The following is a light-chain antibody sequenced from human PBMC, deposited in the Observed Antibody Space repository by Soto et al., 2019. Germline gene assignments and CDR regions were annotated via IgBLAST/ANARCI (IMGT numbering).Light chain of an antibody. J-gene: IGKJ2*01. V-gene: IGKV3-20*01. Sequence: EIVLTQSPGTLSLSPGERATLSCRASQSVSINYLAWYQQKPGQAPRLLIYGASSRATGIPDRFSGSGSGTDFTLTISRLEPEDFAVYYCQQDGSSPYTLGQGTKVDIK. CDR2: GAS. CDR3: QQDGSSPYT. CDR1: QSVSINY.